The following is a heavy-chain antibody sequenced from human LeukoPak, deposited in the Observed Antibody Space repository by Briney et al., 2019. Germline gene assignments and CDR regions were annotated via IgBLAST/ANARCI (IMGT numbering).Heavy chain of an antibody. Sequence: PGGSLRLSCAASGFTFSSYWMSWVRQAPGKGLEWVANIKQDGSEKYYVDSVKGRFTISRDNAKNSLYLQMNSLRAEDTAVYYCARGEYSGYDSDYYGMDVWGQGTTVTVSS. CDR3: ARGEYSGYDSDYYGMDV. J-gene: IGHJ6*02. CDR1: GFTFSSYW. V-gene: IGHV3-7*01. CDR2: IKQDGSEK. D-gene: IGHD5-12*01.